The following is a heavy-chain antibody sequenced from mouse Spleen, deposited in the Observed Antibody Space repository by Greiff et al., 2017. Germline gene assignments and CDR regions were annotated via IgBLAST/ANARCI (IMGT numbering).Heavy chain of an antibody. V-gene: IGHV5-9*02. CDR1: GFAFSSYY. D-gene: IGHD2-4*01. CDR3: EREGLMINGAMDY. CDR2: ISSGCSYT. Sequence: DVMLVESGGGLVKPGGSLKLSCAASGFAFSSYYMSWVRQTPVKRLEWVATISSGCSYTSYPDSVQGRFTITRDNDRNNLYLQMRSLRSEDTALYYCEREGLMINGAMDYWGQGTSVTVSS. J-gene: IGHJ4*01.